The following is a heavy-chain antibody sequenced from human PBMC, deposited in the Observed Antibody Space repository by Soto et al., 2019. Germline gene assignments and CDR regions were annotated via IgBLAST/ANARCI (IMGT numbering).Heavy chain of an antibody. CDR1: GYTFTSYD. V-gene: IGHV1-8*01. CDR3: AKDEASVAPNYFDY. Sequence: GASVKVSCKASGYTFTSYDINWVRQATGQGLEWMGWMNPNSGNTGYAQKFQGRVTMTRNTSISTAYMELSSLRAEDTAVYYCAKDEASVAPNYFDYWGQGTLVTV. D-gene: IGHD5-12*01. CDR2: MNPNSGNT. J-gene: IGHJ4*02.